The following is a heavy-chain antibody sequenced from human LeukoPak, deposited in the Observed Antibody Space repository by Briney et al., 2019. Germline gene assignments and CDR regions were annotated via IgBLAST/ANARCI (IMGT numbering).Heavy chain of an antibody. J-gene: IGHJ6*02. CDR1: GFTFSSYI. CDR2: ISSSSSYI. D-gene: IGHD3-10*01. V-gene: IGHV3-21*01. Sequence: GGSLRLSCAASGFTFSSYIMNWVRQAPGKGPEWVSSISSSSSYIYYADSVKGRFTISRDNAKNSLYLKMNSLRAEDTAVYYCARDSGSAYYYGMDVWGQGTTVTVSS. CDR3: ARDSGSAYYYGMDV.